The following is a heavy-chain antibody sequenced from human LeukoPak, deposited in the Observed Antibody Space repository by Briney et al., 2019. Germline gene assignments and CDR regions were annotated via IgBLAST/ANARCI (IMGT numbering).Heavy chain of an antibody. V-gene: IGHV3-48*03. CDR1: GFSFSLYE. CDR3: ARDMPMVRGVIITSWTSIIDY. D-gene: IGHD3-10*01. CDR2: ITSSGPTI. Sequence: GGSLRLSCAASGFSFSLYEMSWVRQAPGKGLEWVSYITSSGPTIYYADSVRGRFTISRDNARNSLYLHMNSLRAEDTAIYYCARDMPMVRGVIITSWTSIIDYWGQGTLVTVSS. J-gene: IGHJ4*02.